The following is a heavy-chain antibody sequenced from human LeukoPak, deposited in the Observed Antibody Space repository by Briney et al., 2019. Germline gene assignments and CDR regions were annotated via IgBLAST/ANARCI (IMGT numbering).Heavy chain of an antibody. D-gene: IGHD2/OR15-2a*01. CDR3: ARAGYSNRWDGVDY. V-gene: IGHV5-51*01. J-gene: IGHJ4*02. CDR1: GYTFTNYW. CDR2: IYPGDSDT. Sequence: GESLKTSCKGSGYTFTNYWIGWVRQMPGKGQEFMGIIYPGDSDTRYSPSFQGQVTISVDKSINTAYLQWSSLKASDSAMYYCARAGYSNRWDGVDYWGQGTLVTVSS.